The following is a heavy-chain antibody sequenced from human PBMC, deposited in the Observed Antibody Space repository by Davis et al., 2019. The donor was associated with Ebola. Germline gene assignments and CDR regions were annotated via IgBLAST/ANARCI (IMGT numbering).Heavy chain of an antibody. V-gene: IGHV3-23*01. CDR2: ISGSGGST. CDR1: GFTFSSYA. Sequence: PGGSLRLSCAASGFTFSSYAMSWVRQAPGKGLEWVSAISGSGGSTYYADSVKGRFTISRDNSKNTLYLQMNSLRAEDTAVYYCAKDGELERRPFYYYGMDVWGQGTTVTVSS. CDR3: AKDGELERRPFYYYGMDV. J-gene: IGHJ6*02. D-gene: IGHD1-1*01.